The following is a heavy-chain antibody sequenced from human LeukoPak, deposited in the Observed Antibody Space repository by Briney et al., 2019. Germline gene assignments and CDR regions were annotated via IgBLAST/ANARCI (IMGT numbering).Heavy chain of an antibody. CDR1: GGSISSYY. D-gene: IGHD4-17*01. CDR2: IYYSGST. V-gene: IGHV4-59*01. Sequence: PSETLSLTCTVYGGSISSYYWSWIRQPPGKGLEWIGYIYYSGSTNYNPSLKSRVTISVDTSKNQFSLKLSSVTAADTAVYYCARVDDYGDYFFDYWGQGTLVTVSS. J-gene: IGHJ4*02. CDR3: ARVDDYGDYFFDY.